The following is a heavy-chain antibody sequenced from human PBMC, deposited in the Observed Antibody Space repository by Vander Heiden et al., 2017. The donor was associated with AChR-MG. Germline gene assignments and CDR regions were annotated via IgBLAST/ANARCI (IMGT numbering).Heavy chain of an antibody. Sequence: QVQLVQPGAEVKKPGSSVKVSCKASGGTFSSYAISWVRQAPGQGLEWMGMIIPILGIANYAQKFQGRVTITADQSTSTAYMELSSLRSEDTAVYYCAREHIVVVTAIPLDYWGQGTLVTVSS. V-gene: IGHV1-69*04. CDR1: GGTFSSYA. CDR3: AREHIVVVTAIPLDY. D-gene: IGHD2-21*02. CDR2: IIPILGIA. J-gene: IGHJ4*02.